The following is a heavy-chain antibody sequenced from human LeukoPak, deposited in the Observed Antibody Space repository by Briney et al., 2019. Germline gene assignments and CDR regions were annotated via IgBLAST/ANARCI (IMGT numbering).Heavy chain of an antibody. CDR2: IWYDGSNK. Sequence: PGRSLRLSCAASGFTFSSYGMHWVRQASGKGLEWVAVIWYDGSNKYYADSVKGRFTISRDNSNNTLYLQMDSLRAEDTAVYYCARGCGSGWGKDYWGQGTLVTVSS. D-gene: IGHD6-19*01. V-gene: IGHV3-33*01. CDR3: ARGCGSGWGKDY. J-gene: IGHJ4*02. CDR1: GFTFSSYG.